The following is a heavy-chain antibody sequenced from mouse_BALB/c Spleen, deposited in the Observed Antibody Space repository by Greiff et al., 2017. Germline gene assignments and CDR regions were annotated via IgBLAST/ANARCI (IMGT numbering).Heavy chain of an antibody. CDR3: ARGGYDSWFAY. V-gene: IGHV1S29*02. D-gene: IGHD2-4*01. CDR1: GCTFTDYN. CDR2: IYPYNGGT. J-gene: IGHJ3*01. Sequence: EVQLQQSGPELVKPGASVKISCKASGCTFTDYNMHWVKQSHGKSLEWIGYIYPYNGGTGYNQKFKSKATLTVDNSSSTAYMELRSLTSEDSAVYYCARGGYDSWFAYWGQGTLVTVSA.